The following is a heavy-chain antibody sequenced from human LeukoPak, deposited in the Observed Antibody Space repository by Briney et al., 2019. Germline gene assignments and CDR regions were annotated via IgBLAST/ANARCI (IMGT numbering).Heavy chain of an antibody. Sequence: ASETLSLTCAVYGGSFSGYYWSWIRQPPGKGLEWIGEINHSGSTNYIPSLKSRVTISVDTSKNQFSLKLSSVTAADMAVYYCARKGPSKGGYDWGQGTLVTVSS. D-gene: IGHD5-12*01. CDR1: GGSFSGYY. V-gene: IGHV4-34*01. CDR2: INHSGST. CDR3: ARKGPSKGGYD. J-gene: IGHJ4*02.